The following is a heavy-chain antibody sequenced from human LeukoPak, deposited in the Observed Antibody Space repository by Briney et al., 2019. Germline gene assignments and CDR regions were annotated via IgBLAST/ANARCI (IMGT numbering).Heavy chain of an antibody. J-gene: IGHJ4*02. CDR1: GYTFTGYY. D-gene: IGHD3-10*01. CDR3: ARAHLRGGGGPILLPDY. CDR2: INPNSGGT. V-gene: IGHV1-2*02. Sequence: GASVKVSCKASGYTFTGYYMHWVRQAPGQGLEWMGWINPNSGGTNYAQKFQGRVTMTRDTSISTAYMELSRLRSDDTAVYYCARAHLRGGGGPILLPDYWGQGTLVTVSS.